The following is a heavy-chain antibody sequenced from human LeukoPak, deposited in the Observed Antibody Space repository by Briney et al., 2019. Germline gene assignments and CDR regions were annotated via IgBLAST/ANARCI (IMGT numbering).Heavy chain of an antibody. CDR1: GYTFTDYY. CDR3: ARVNTRSSSQELDH. J-gene: IGHJ4*02. Sequence: GASVKVSCKASGYTFTDYYMQWVRQAPGQGLEWLGWINPRTGGANYAQKFQGRVTMTRDTSISTTFMDLKRLRADDMAVYYCARVNTRSSSQELDHWGQGTLVTVSS. CDR2: INPRTGGA. V-gene: IGHV1-2*02. D-gene: IGHD6-13*01.